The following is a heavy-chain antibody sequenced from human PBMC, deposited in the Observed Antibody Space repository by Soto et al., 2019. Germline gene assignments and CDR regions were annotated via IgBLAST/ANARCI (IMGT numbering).Heavy chain of an antibody. CDR3: AGSGYEPYYFDY. CDR2: VYNGNT. Sequence: SETLSLTCTISGGSISGYYWTWIRQSPGKGLEYIGYVYNGNTNYNPSLNSRVTISVDTSKNQSSLKLSSVTAADTAVYYCAGSGYEPYYFDYWGQGTLVTVSS. V-gene: IGHV4-59*08. CDR1: GGSISGYY. J-gene: IGHJ4*02. D-gene: IGHD5-12*01.